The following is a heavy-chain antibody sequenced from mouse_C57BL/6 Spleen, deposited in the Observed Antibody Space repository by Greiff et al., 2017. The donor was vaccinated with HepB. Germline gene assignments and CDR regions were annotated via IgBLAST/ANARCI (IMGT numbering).Heavy chain of an antibody. CDR1: GYTFTSYW. D-gene: IGHD1-1*01. CDR3: ARSSYYYGSSPYYFDY. V-gene: IGHV1-55*01. J-gene: IGHJ2*01. CDR2: IYPGSGST. Sequence: QVQLQQPGAELVKPGASVKMSCKASGYTFTSYWITWVKQRPGQGLEWIGDIYPGSGSTNYNEKFKSKATLTVDTSSSTAYMQLSSLTSEDSAVYYCARSSYYYGSSPYYFDYWGRGTTLTVSS.